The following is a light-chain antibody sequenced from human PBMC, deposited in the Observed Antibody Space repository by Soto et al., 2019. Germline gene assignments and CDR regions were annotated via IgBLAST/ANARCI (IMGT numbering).Light chain of an antibody. CDR1: QSGFSTY. V-gene: IGKV3-20*01. Sequence: EIVLTQSPDTLSLSPGERATLSCRASQSGFSTYLAWFQQKPGQAPRLLINGASTRAAGVPDRFSGSGSATDFTLTIGRLEPEDFAVYYCHQYGNSPWTLGQGTLVE. J-gene: IGKJ1*01. CDR3: HQYGNSPWT. CDR2: GAS.